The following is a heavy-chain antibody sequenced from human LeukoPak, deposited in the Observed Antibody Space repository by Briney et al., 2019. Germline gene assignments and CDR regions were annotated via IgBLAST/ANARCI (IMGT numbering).Heavy chain of an antibody. D-gene: IGHD5-18*01. CDR2: ISYDGSNK. V-gene: IGHV3-30*04. CDR3: AKRGYSYEAPMSDFDY. Sequence: PGGSLRLSCAASGFTFSSYTMHWVRQAPGKGLEWVAVISYDGSNKYYADSVKGRFTISRDNSKNTLFLQMNSLRAEDTAVYYCAKRGYSYEAPMSDFDYWGQGTLVTVSS. J-gene: IGHJ4*02. CDR1: GFTFSSYT.